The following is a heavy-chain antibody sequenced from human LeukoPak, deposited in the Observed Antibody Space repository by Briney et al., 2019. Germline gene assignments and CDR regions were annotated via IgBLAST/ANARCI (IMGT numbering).Heavy chain of an antibody. CDR3: AKYGFGEFHFDY. V-gene: IGHV3-23*01. Sequence: GGSLRLSCAASGFTFSSYAMSWVRQAPGKGLEWLSAISGSGGSTYYADSVKGRFTISRDNSKNTLYLQMNSLRAEDTAVYYCAKYGFGEFHFDYWGQGTLVTVSS. CDR2: ISGSGGST. J-gene: IGHJ4*02. D-gene: IGHD3-10*01. CDR1: GFTFSSYA.